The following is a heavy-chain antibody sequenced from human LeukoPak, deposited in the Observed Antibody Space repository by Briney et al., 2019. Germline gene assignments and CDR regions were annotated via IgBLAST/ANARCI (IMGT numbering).Heavy chain of an antibody. Sequence: PGGSLRLSCTASGFTFSNYWMTWVRQAPGKGLEWVANIKQDGSQKYYVDSVEGRFTISRDNAKNSLYLQMNSLRAEDTAVYYCAKGMVRGIFDYWGQGTLVTVSS. J-gene: IGHJ4*02. CDR2: IKQDGSQK. V-gene: IGHV3-7*03. D-gene: IGHD3-10*01. CDR3: AKGMVRGIFDY. CDR1: GFTFSNYW.